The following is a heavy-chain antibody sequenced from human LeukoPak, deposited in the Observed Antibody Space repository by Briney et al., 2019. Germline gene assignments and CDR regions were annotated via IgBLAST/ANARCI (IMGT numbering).Heavy chain of an antibody. CDR3: ARGLDCSGGSCYVFDP. D-gene: IGHD2-15*01. J-gene: IGHJ5*02. CDR1: VYTFTSYG. CDR2: ISAYNGNT. Sequence: ASVTVSCKASVYTFTSYGISWVRQAPGQGLEWMGWISAYNGNTNYAQKLQGRVTMTTDTSTSTAYMELRSLRSDDTAVYYCARGLDCSGGSCYVFDPWGQGTLVTVSS. V-gene: IGHV1-18*01.